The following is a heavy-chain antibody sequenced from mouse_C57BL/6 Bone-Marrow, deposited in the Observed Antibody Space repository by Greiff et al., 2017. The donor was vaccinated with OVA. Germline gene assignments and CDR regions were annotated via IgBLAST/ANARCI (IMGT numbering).Heavy chain of an antibody. V-gene: IGHV14-4*01. D-gene: IGHD1-1*01. J-gene: IGHJ2*01. Sequence: EVQGVESGAELVRPGASVKLSCTASGFNIKDYYMHWVKQRPEQGLEWIGWIDPENGDTEYASQFQGKATITADTSSNTAFLQLSSLTSEDTAVYYCATVVADYWGQGTTLTVSS. CDR3: ATVVADY. CDR2: IDPENGDT. CDR1: GFNIKDYY.